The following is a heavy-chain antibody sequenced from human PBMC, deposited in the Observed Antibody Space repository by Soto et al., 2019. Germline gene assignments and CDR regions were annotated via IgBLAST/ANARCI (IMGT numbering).Heavy chain of an antibody. J-gene: IGHJ4*02. CDR2: MSGSGGSI. Sequence: DVQLLESGGDLVQPGESLRLSCVASGFTFSSYAMHWVRQAPGMGLEWVSTMSGSGGSIYYADSVKGRFAISRDNSKNTIFLQMISLRVEETAIYYCLKGSSYGSDSLDYWGQGTLVTVSS. D-gene: IGHD5-18*01. CDR1: GFTFSSYA. V-gene: IGHV3-23*01. CDR3: LKGSSYGSDSLDY.